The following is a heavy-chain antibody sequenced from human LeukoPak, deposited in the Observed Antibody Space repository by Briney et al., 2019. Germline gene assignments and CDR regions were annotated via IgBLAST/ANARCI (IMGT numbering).Heavy chain of an antibody. CDR3: ARAITTVTNDNWYFDL. D-gene: IGHD4-17*01. Sequence: ASVKVSCKASGYTFTGYYMHWVRQAPGQGLEWMGRINPNSGCTNYAQKFQGRVTMTRDTSISTAYVELSRLRSDDTAVYYCARAITTVTNDNWYFDLWGRGTLVTVSS. CDR1: GYTFTGYY. J-gene: IGHJ2*01. V-gene: IGHV1-2*06. CDR2: INPNSGCT.